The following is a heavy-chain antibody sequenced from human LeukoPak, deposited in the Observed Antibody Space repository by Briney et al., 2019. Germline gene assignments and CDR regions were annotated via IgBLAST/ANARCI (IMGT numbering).Heavy chain of an antibody. D-gene: IGHD6-13*01. CDR3: ARSRPPTYSSSWSKYYFDY. Sequence: PSETLSLTCAVYGGSFSGYYWSWIRQPPGKGLEWIGEINHSGSTNYNPSLKSRITISVDTSKNQFSLKRSSVTAADTAVYYCARSRPPTYSSSWSKYYFDYWGQGTLVTVSS. J-gene: IGHJ4*02. CDR2: INHSGST. V-gene: IGHV4-34*01. CDR1: GGSFSGYY.